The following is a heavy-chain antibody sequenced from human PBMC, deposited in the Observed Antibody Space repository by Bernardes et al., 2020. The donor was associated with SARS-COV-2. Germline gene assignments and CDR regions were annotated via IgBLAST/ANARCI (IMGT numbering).Heavy chain of an antibody. CDR2: IYPGDSDT. V-gene: IGHV5-51*01. Sequence: GESLKISCKGSGYSFTSYWIGWVRQMPGKGLEWMGIIYPGDSDTRYSPSFQGQVTISADKSISTAYLQWSSLKASDTAMYYCARERDYDILTGYYKSAGYWGQGTLVTVSS. CDR3: ARERDYDILTGYYKSAGY. CDR1: GYSFTSYW. D-gene: IGHD3-9*01. J-gene: IGHJ4*02.